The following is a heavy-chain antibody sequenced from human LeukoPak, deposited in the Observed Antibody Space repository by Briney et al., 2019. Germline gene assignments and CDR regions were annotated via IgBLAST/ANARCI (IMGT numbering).Heavy chain of an antibody. CDR1: GLTFNNYV. CDR2: ISVRGASK. D-gene: IGHD2-2*01. V-gene: IGHV3-23*01. CDR3: AKGVVVAPEVTPFDY. Sequence: PGGSLRLSCAVSGLTFNNYVMSWVRQAPRQGLEWVSGISVRGASKYYADSVKGPCTISRENSKKTLYLQKNSLRAEDTGVYFCAKGVVVAPEVTPFDYWGERNLVTVSS. J-gene: IGHJ4*02.